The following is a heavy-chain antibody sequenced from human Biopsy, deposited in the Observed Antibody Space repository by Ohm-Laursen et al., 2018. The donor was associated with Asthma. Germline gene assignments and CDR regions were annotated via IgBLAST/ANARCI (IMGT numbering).Heavy chain of an antibody. CDR3: ARTYCTLNTCYASFDH. CDR2: ISDYLENP. CDR1: GYSFELNG. Sequence: ASVKVSCKAWGYSFELNGMSWVRQRPGQGLEWMGWISDYLENPNYAQKFQGRVNMTYDRSTNTAYMELKSLRTDDTAVYFCARTYCTLNTCYASFDHWGQGTLVAVSS. V-gene: IGHV1-18*04. J-gene: IGHJ4*02. D-gene: IGHD2-2*01.